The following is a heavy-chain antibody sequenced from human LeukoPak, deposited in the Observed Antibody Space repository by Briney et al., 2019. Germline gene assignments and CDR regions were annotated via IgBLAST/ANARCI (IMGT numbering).Heavy chain of an antibody. CDR1: GFNDSSNY. Sequence: PGGSLRLTCEASGFNDSSNYMTWVRQAPGKGLEWVSLIYGDGTTDYADSVKGRFHISRHNSKNTLYLQMNSLRAEDTAVYYCARGIIYLDYWGQGTLVTVSS. CDR3: ARGIIYLDY. D-gene: IGHD3-10*01. V-gene: IGHV3-53*04. J-gene: IGHJ4*02. CDR2: IYGDGTT.